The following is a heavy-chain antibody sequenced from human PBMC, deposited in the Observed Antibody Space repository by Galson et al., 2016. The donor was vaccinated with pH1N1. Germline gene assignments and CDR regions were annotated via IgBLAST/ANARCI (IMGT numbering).Heavy chain of an antibody. J-gene: IGHJ3*02. V-gene: IGHV7-4-1*02. Sequence: LVKVSCKASGFTFSNHGINWVRQAPGQGLEWMGWINTKTGNPTYAQGFTGRFVFSLDTSVNTAYLQINSLKADDTAVYYCARETPSPSPTVLRYFDWSRGLSAFDMWGRGTLVTVSS. CDR1: GFTFSNHG. CDR3: ARETPSPSPTVLRYFDWSRGLSAFDM. D-gene: IGHD3-9*01. CDR2: INTKTGNP.